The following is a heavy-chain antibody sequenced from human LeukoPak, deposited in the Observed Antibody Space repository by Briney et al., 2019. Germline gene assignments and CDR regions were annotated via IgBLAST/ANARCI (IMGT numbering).Heavy chain of an antibody. J-gene: IGHJ4*02. Sequence: SSETLSLTCAVSGGSISSSNWWSWVRQPPGKGLEWIGEIYHSGSTNYNPSLKSRVTISVDKSKNQFSLKLSSVTAADTAVYYCARVGPYYDSSGYIIILFDYWGQGTLVTVSS. CDR3: ARVGPYYDSSGYIIILFDY. D-gene: IGHD3-22*01. CDR1: GGSISSSNW. V-gene: IGHV4-4*02. CDR2: IYHSGST.